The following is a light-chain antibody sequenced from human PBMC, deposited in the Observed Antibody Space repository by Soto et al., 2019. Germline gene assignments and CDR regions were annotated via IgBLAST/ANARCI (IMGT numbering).Light chain of an antibody. Sequence: DIQVTQSPSSLSAPVGDRVTITCXASHDISTYLAWYQQRPGKAPKLMIYEASTLQSGVPSRFSGSGSGTEFTLTISGLLPEDFATYHCQQLNTLPFTFGQGTRREIK. V-gene: IGKV1-9*01. J-gene: IGKJ5*01. CDR2: EAS. CDR1: HDISTY. CDR3: QQLNTLPFT.